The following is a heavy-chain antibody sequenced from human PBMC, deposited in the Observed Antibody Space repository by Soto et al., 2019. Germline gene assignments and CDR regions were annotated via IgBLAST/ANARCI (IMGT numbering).Heavy chain of an antibody. J-gene: IGHJ5*02. D-gene: IGHD3-3*01. CDR2: IYYSGST. V-gene: IGHV4-59*01. CDR3: ARERLRSGHFNWLDP. CDR1: GGSISSYY. Sequence: SETLSLTCTVSGGSISSYYWSWIRQPPGKGLEWIGYIYYSGSTNYNPSLKSRVTISVDTSKNQFSLKLSSVTAADTAVYYCARERLRSGHFNWLDPCGQGPLVTVYS.